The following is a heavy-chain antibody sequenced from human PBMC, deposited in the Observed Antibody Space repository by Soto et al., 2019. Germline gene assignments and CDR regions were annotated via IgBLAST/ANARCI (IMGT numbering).Heavy chain of an antibody. CDR3: ARSYSSSWYFFDH. CDR1: GYTFTSYY. Sequence: ASVKVSCKASGYTFTSYYIHWVRHAPGQGLEWMGIIKPSGDSTASAQKFQGRVTMTRDTSTSTVYMDLSSLRSDDTAVYYCARSYSSSWYFFDHWGQGTLVTVSS. J-gene: IGHJ4*02. V-gene: IGHV1-46*01. D-gene: IGHD6-13*01. CDR2: IKPSGDST.